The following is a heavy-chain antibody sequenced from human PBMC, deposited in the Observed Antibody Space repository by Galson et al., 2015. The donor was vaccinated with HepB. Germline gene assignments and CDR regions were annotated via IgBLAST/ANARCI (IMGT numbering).Heavy chain of an antibody. J-gene: IGHJ4*02. CDR2: ISYDGSNK. V-gene: IGHV3-30-3*01. Sequence: SLRLSCAASGFTFSSYAMHWVHQAPGKGLEWVAVISYDGSNKYYADSVKGRFTISRDNSKNTLYLQMNSLRAEDTAVYYCARGASFDYWGQGTLVTVSS. CDR3: ARGASFDY. CDR1: GFTFSSYA.